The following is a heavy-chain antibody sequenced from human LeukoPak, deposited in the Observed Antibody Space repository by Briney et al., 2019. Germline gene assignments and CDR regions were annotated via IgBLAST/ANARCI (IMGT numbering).Heavy chain of an antibody. CDR2: IKQHGSEK. CDR1: GFTFSSYW. CDR3: ARGGIVVVPAAIWD. J-gene: IGHJ4*02. D-gene: IGHD2-2*01. Sequence: PGGSLRLSCAASGFTFSSYWMSWVRQAPGTGLEWVANIKQHGSEKYYVDSVKGRFTISRDNAKNSLYLQMNSLRAEDTAVYYCARGGIVVVPAAIWDWGQGTLVTVSS. V-gene: IGHV3-7*01.